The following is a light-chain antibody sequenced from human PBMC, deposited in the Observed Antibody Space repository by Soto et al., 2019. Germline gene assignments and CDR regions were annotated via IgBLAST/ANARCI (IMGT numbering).Light chain of an antibody. CDR2: DVS. CDR1: SSDVGGYNY. V-gene: IGLV2-11*01. Sequence: QSALTQPRSVSGSPGQSVTISCTGTSSDVGGYNYVSWCQQHPGKAPKLMIYDVSKRPSGVPDRFSGSKSGNTASLTISGLQAEDEADYYCCSYAGSYRDVFGTGTKVTVL. J-gene: IGLJ1*01. CDR3: CSYAGSYRDV.